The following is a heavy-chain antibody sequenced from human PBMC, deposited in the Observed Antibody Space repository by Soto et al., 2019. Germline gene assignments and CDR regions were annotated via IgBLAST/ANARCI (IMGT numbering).Heavy chain of an antibody. CDR3: ARVRHIQLWLRRDYYGMDV. CDR1: GYAFTWFN. CDR2: INASGGST. V-gene: IGHV1-46*03. D-gene: IGHD5-18*01. J-gene: IGHJ6*02. Sequence: GASVKVSCKASGYAFTWFNIHWVRQAPGQRLEWMGLINASGGSTSYAQKFQGRVTMTRDTSTSTVYMELSSLRSEDTAVYYCARVRHIQLWLRRDYYGMDVWGQGTTVTVSS.